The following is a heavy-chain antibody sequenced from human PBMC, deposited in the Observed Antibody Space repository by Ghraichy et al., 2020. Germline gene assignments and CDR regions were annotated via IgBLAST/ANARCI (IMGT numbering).Heavy chain of an antibody. D-gene: IGHD1-26*01. CDR3: ARGSGSYYYYYGMDV. CDR1: GGTFSSYA. CDR2: IIPIFGTA. J-gene: IGHJ6*02. Sequence: SVKVSCKASGGTFSSYAISWVRQAPGQGLEWMGGIIPIFGTANYAQKFQGRVPITADESTSTAYMELSSLRSEDTAVYYCARGSGSYYYYYGMDVWGQGTTVTVSS. V-gene: IGHV1-69*13.